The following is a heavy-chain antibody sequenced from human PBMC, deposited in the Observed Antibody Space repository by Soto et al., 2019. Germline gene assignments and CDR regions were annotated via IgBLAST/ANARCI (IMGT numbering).Heavy chain of an antibody. J-gene: IGHJ4*02. D-gene: IGHD6-6*01. CDR2: ISYDGSNK. Sequence: SLRLSCAASGFTFSSYAMHWVRQAPGKGLEWVAVISYDGSNKYYADSVKGRFTISRDNSKNTLYLQMNSLRAEDTAVYYCARGTGWARSFDYWGQGTLVTVSS. V-gene: IGHV3-30-3*01. CDR1: GFTFSSYA. CDR3: ARGTGWARSFDY.